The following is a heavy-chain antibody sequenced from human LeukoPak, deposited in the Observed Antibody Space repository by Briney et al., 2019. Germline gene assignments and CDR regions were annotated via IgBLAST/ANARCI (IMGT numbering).Heavy chain of an antibody. CDR2: ISSSSSYI. D-gene: IGHD1-1*01. V-gene: IGHV3-21*04. Sequence: GGSLRLSCAASGFTFSSYSMNWVRQAPGKGLEWVSSISSSSSYIYYADSVKGRFTISRDNAKNSLYLQMNSLRAEDTAVYYCARDLRTVQLERRQARGAFDIWGQGTMVTVSS. CDR1: GFTFSSYS. CDR3: ARDLRTVQLERRQARGAFDI. J-gene: IGHJ3*02.